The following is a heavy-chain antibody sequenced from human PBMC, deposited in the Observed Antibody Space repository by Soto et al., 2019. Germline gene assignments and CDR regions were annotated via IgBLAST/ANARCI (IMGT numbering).Heavy chain of an antibody. Sequence: SETLSLTCTVSGGSISSGGYYWSWIRQHPGKGLEWIGYIYYSGSTYYNPSLKSRVTISVDTSKNQFSLKLSSVTAADTAVYYCARVGIAARPHYFDYWGQGSLVTVS. CDR3: ARVGIAARPHYFDY. CDR2: IYYSGST. V-gene: IGHV4-31*03. D-gene: IGHD6-6*01. J-gene: IGHJ4*02. CDR1: GGSISSGGYY.